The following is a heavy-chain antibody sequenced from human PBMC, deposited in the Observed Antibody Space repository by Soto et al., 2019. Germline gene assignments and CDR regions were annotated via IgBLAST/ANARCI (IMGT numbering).Heavy chain of an antibody. Sequence: SVKVSCKASGGTFSSYAISWVRQAPGQGLEWMGGIIPIFGTANYAQKFQGRVTITADESTSTAYMELSSLRSEDTAVYYCARSLPAVNGDGPDAFDIWGQGTMVTVSS. V-gene: IGHV1-69*13. J-gene: IGHJ3*02. D-gene: IGHD4-17*01. CDR2: IIPIFGTA. CDR3: ARSLPAVNGDGPDAFDI. CDR1: GGTFSSYA.